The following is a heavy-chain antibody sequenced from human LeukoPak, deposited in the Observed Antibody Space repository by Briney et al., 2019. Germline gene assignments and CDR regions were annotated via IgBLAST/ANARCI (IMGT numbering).Heavy chain of an antibody. CDR2: IYPGDSDT. V-gene: IGHV5-51*01. CDR1: GYSFTSYW. D-gene: IGHD6-19*01. J-gene: IGHJ6*03. CDR3: ARRSNGGWDTYYMDV. Sequence: GESLKISCKGSGYSFTSYWIGWVRQVPGKGLEWMGIIYPGDSDTRYSPSFQGQVTISADKSISTAYLQWSSLKASDTAMYYCARRSNGGWDTYYMDVWGKGTTVTVSS.